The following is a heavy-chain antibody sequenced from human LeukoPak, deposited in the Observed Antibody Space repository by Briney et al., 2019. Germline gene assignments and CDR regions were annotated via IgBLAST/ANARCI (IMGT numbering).Heavy chain of an antibody. CDR3: ARVAARGPFDY. V-gene: IGHV3-53*04. CDR2: IYIGGGSTT. J-gene: IGHJ4*02. D-gene: IGHD6-6*01. CDR1: GFAVTSNY. Sequence: GGSLRLSCAASGFAVTSNYMSWVRQAPGKGLEWVSLIYIGGGSTTYYADSVKGRFTISEHSNTLYLQMNSLRPEDTAVYYCARVAARGPFDYWGQGTLVTVSS.